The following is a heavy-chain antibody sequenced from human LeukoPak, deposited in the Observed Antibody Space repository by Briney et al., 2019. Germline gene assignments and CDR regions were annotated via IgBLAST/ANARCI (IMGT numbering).Heavy chain of an antibody. CDR2: IIPIFGTA. D-gene: IGHD3-10*01. J-gene: IGHJ4*02. CDR1: GGTFSSYA. V-gene: IGHV1-69*13. CDR3: ARDYYYGSGRHDFDY. Sequence: SVKVSCKASGGTFSSYAISWVRQAPGQGLEWMGGIIPIFGTANYAQKFQGRVTITADESTSTAYMELSSLRSEDTAVYHCARDYYYGSGRHDFDYWGQGTLVTVSS.